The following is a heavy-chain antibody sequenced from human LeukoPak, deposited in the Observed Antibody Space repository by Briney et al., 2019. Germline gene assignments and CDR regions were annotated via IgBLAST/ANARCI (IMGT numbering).Heavy chain of an antibody. CDR1: GYTFTSYG. CDR2: ISTQNGNT. CDR3: ARSLAMADET. J-gene: IGHJ4*02. Sequence: GASVKVSCKTSGYTFTSYGISWVRQAPGQGLEWMGWISTQNGNTYYAQKFQGRVTMTTDTTTSTGYMEVRSLTSDDTAVYYCARSLAMADETWGQGTLVTVPS. V-gene: IGHV1-18*01. D-gene: IGHD6-19*01.